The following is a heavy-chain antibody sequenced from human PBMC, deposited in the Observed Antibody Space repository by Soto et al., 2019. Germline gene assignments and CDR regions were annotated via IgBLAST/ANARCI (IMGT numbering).Heavy chain of an antibody. CDR1: GGSVSSSFFY. D-gene: IGHD2-15*01. V-gene: IGHV4-61*01. CDR3: ARIKTRSGWSIFDC. Sequence: AETLTLTCTVSGGSVSSSFFYWSWVGQPPGQRLEWIGYIYYTGTTNDNPSLASRVAMSVDTSKKQFTLNLRSLTAADTARYYCARIKTRSGWSIFDCWGQGMLVAVS. J-gene: IGHJ4*02. CDR2: IYYTGTT.